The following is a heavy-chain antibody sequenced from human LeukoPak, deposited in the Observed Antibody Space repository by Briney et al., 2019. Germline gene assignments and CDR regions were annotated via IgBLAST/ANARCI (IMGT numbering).Heavy chain of an antibody. CDR2: IYTSGST. Sequence: SETLSLTXTVSGGSISNYYWSWIRQPAGRGLEWIGRIYTSGSTNYNPSLQSRATMSVDTSKNQFSLKLSSVTAADTAVYYCARGKYSGTGYSAYEPFDSRGQGTLVTVSS. J-gene: IGHJ4*02. D-gene: IGHD5-12*01. CDR1: GGSISNYY. V-gene: IGHV4-4*07. CDR3: ARGKYSGTGYSAYEPFDS.